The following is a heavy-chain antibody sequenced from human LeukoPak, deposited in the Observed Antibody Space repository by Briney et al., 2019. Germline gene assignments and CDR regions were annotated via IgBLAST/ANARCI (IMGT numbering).Heavy chain of an antibody. CDR3: ARSPLYCSGGSCTNWFDP. CDR1: GYTFTSYG. V-gene: IGHV1-18*04. J-gene: IGHJ5*02. D-gene: IGHD2-15*01. CDR2: ISAYNGNT. Sequence: GASVKVSCKASGYTFTSYGISWVRQAPGQGLEWMGWISAYNGNTNYAQKLQGRVTMTTDTSTSTAYMELRSLSSDDTAVYYCARSPLYCSGGSCTNWFDPWGQGTLVTVSS.